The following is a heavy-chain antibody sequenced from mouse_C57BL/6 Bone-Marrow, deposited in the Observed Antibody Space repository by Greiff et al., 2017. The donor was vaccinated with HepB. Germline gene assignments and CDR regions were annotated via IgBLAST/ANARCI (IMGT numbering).Heavy chain of an antibody. Sequence: QQPGAELVKPGASVKLSCKASGYTFTSYWMHWVKQRPGQGLEWIGMIHPNSGSTNYNEKFKSKATLTVDKSSSTAYMQLSSLTSEDSAVYYCARSSSAWFAYWGQGTRVTVSA. D-gene: IGHD1-1*01. CDR3: ARSSSAWFAY. J-gene: IGHJ3*01. V-gene: IGHV1-64*01. CDR2: IHPNSGST. CDR1: GYTFTSYW.